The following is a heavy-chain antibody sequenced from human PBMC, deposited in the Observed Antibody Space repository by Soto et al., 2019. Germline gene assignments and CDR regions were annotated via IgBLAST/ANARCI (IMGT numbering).Heavy chain of an antibody. J-gene: IGHJ6*02. CDR1: GYTLTSYW. V-gene: IGHV5-51*01. CDR3: ARKSGVSSYGIDV. CDR2: IYSGEYDT. Sequence: PGESLKISCKGSGYTLTSYWIAWVRQMPGKGLEWMGGIYSGEYDTRYSPSLQGQVTISANKTNTTAFQQWSSLKAADTAMYYCARKSGVSSYGIDVWGQGTTVTVSS. D-gene: IGHD2-8*01.